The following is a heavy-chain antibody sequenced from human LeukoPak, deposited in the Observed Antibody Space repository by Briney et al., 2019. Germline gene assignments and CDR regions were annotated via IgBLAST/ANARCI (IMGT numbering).Heavy chain of an antibody. J-gene: IGHJ4*02. V-gene: IGHV3-7*03. D-gene: IGHD6-25*01. CDR1: GFTFSDYW. CDR3: ARTESDLAAIDY. Sequence: GGSLRLSCAGSGFTFSDYWMTWVRQAPGKGLEWVANIQEDGSDKQYVDSVKGRFTISRDNAKNSLYLQMNSLRAEDTALYYCARTESDLAAIDYWGQGTLVTVSS. CDR2: IQEDGSDK.